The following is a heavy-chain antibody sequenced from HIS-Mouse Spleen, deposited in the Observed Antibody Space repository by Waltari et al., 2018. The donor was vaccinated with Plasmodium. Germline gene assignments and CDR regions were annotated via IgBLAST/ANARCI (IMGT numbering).Heavy chain of an antibody. J-gene: IGHJ2*01. CDR1: GGSISSYY. CDR3: ARETLGVSSGWYWYFDL. CDR2: IYYSGST. V-gene: IGHV4-59*01. D-gene: IGHD6-19*01. Sequence: QVQLQESGPGLVKPSETLSLTCTVSGGSISSYYWSWIRQPPGKGLEWIGYIYYSGSTNYNPSLKSRVTISVDTSKNQFSLKLSSVTAADTAVYYCARETLGVSSGWYWYFDLWGRGTLVTVSS.